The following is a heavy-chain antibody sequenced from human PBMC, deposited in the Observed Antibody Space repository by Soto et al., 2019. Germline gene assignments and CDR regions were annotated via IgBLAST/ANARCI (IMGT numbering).Heavy chain of an antibody. J-gene: IGHJ4*02. Sequence: QVQLVQSGAEVKKPGSSVKVSCKASGGTFSSYANSWVRQAPGQGLEWMGGIIPIFGTANYAQKFQGRVTITADESTSTAYMELSSLRSEDTAVYYCATQDGHGGKSPFDYWGQGTLVTVSS. V-gene: IGHV1-69*12. D-gene: IGHD2-15*01. CDR3: ATQDGHGGKSPFDY. CDR2: IIPIFGTA. CDR1: GGTFSSYA.